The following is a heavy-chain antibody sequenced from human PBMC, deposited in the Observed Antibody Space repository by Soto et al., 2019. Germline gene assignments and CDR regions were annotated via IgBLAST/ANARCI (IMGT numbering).Heavy chain of an antibody. V-gene: IGHV3-33*01. Sequence: PGGSLRLSCAASGFTFSSYGMHWVRQAPGKGLEWVAVIWYDGSNKYYADSVKGRFTISRDNSKNTLYLQMNSLRAEDTAVYYCARGSGVSSGTQFDYWGQGTLVTVSS. CDR2: IWYDGSNK. D-gene: IGHD6-19*01. J-gene: IGHJ4*02. CDR3: ARGSGVSSGTQFDY. CDR1: GFTFSSYG.